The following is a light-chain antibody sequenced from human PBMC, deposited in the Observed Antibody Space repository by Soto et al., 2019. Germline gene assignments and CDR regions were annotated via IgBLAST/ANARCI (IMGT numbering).Light chain of an antibody. CDR3: SSYTSSGTLWV. Sequence: QSVLTQPASVSGSPGQSITISCTGTSSDVGGYNYVSWYQQHPGKAPNLMIHDVSNRPSGVSNRFSGSKSGNTASLTISGLQAEDEADYYCSSYTSSGTLWVFGGGTKLTVL. CDR1: SSDVGGYNY. CDR2: DVS. J-gene: IGLJ3*02. V-gene: IGLV2-14*01.